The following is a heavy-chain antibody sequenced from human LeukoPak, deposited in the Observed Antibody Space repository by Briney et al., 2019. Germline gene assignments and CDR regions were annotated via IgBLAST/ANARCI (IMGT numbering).Heavy chain of an antibody. J-gene: IGHJ6*02. D-gene: IGHD2-15*01. CDR2: IYYSGST. V-gene: IGHV4-59*08. CDR3: ARLEGYCSGGSCSKHYYYYGMDV. CDR1: GGSISSYY. Sequence: PSETLSLTCTVSGGSISSYYWSWIRQPPGKGLEWIGYIYYSGSTNYNPSLKSRVTISVDTSKNQFSLKLSSVTAADTAVYYCARLEGYCSGGSCSKHYYYYGMDVWGQGTTVTVSS.